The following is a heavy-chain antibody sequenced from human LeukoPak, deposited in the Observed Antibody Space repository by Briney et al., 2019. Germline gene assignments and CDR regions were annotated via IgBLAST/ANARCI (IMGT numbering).Heavy chain of an antibody. D-gene: IGHD6-13*01. CDR2: IIPIFGTA. Sequence: SVKVSCKASGGTFSSYAISWVRQAPGQGLEWMGRIIPIFGTANYAQKFQGRVTITTDESTSTAYMELSSLRSEDTAVYYCARDPGVGIAAAGGFDYWGQGTLVTVSS. CDR1: GGTFSSYA. J-gene: IGHJ4*02. CDR3: ARDPGVGIAAAGGFDY. V-gene: IGHV1-69*05.